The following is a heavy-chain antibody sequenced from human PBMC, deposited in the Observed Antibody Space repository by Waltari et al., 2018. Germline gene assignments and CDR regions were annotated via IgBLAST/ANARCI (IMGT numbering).Heavy chain of an antibody. Sequence: EVQLLESGGGLVQPGGSLRLSCAASGFTFSSYAMSWVRQAPGKGLEWVSAISGSGGSTYYADSVKGRFTISRDNSKNTLYLQMNSLRAEDTAVYYCAKDGRRGVRFLEWLFNDAFDIWGQGTMVTVSS. V-gene: IGHV3-23*01. J-gene: IGHJ3*02. CDR1: GFTFSSYA. CDR2: ISGSGGST. CDR3: AKDGRRGVRFLEWLFNDAFDI. D-gene: IGHD3-3*01.